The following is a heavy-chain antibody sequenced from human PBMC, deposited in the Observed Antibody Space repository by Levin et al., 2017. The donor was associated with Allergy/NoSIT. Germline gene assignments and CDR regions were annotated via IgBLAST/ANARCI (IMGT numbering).Heavy chain of an antibody. CDR1: GFTVSSNY. J-gene: IGHJ6*03. V-gene: IGHV3-66*02. Sequence: PGGSLRLSCAASGFTVSSNYMSWVRQAPGKGLEWVSVIYSGGSTYYADSVKGRFTISRDNSKNTLYLQMNSLGAKETDGYYCARDLRSPGYCSGGSCYSGDYYMDVWGKGTTVTVSS. CDR3: ARDLRSPGYCSGGSCYSGDYYMDV. D-gene: IGHD2-15*01. CDR2: IYSGGST.